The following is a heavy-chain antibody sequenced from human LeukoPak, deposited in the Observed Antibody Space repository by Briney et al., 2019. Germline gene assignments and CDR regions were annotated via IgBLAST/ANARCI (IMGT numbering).Heavy chain of an antibody. V-gene: IGHV4-59*12. CDR2: IYHSGST. D-gene: IGHD2-21*02. J-gene: IGHJ4*02. Sequence: SETLSLTCTVSGGSFNTYWWSWIRQPPGKGLEWIGYIYHSGSTNYNPSLKSRVTMSLDTAKNQFSLKLSSVTAADTAVYYCARAQVVTAMIDYWGQGTLVTVSS. CDR3: ARAQVVTAMIDY. CDR1: GGSFNTYW.